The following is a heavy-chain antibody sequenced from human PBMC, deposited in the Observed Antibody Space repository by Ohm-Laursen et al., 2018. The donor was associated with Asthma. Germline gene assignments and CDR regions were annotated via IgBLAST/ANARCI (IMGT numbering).Heavy chain of an antibody. J-gene: IGHJ4*02. CDR1: GFTFSSYA. CDR3: AKDPKEYSSSWRALDY. Sequence: SSLRLSCAASGFTFSSYAMHWVRQAPGKGLEWVAVISYDGSNKYYADSVKGRFTISRDNSKNTLYLQMNSLRAEDTAVYYCAKDPKEYSSSWRALDYWGQGTLVTVSS. V-gene: IGHV3-30*04. D-gene: IGHD6-13*01. CDR2: ISYDGSNK.